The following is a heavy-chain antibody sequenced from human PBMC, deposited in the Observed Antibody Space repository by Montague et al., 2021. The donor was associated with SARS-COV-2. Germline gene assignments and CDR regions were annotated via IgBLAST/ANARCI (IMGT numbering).Heavy chain of an antibody. J-gene: IGHJ5*02. V-gene: IGHV4-34*01. Sequence: SETLSLTCAVYGGSCSGYYWSWMRQHPGEGLEWMGEINHSGSTNYNPSLKSRVTISVDTSKNQFSLKLSSVTAADTAVYYCASLTLGYCSSTSCYSDWFDPWGQGTLVTVSS. D-gene: IGHD2-2*02. CDR2: INHSGST. CDR3: ASLTLGYCSSTSCYSDWFDP. CDR1: GGSCSGYY.